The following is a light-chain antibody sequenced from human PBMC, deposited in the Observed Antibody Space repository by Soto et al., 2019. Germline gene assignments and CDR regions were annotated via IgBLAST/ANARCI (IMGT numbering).Light chain of an antibody. CDR2: DVS. J-gene: IGLJ2*01. CDR1: SSDVGGYNY. Sequence: QSALTRPASVSGSPGQSITISCTGTSSDVGGYNYVSWYQQHPGKAPQLMIYDVSNRPSGVSDRFSGSKSGNTASLTISGLQAEDEADYYCSSYTSTRTLVFGGGTKVTVL. V-gene: IGLV2-14*03. CDR3: SSYTSTRTLV.